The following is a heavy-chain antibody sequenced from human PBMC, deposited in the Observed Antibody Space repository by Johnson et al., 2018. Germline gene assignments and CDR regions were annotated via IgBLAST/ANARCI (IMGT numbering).Heavy chain of an antibody. CDR2: MNPHGDNA. CDR3: ASGGEVYQFLSAFDI. Sequence: QVQLVESGAEVKKPGASVKVSCKASGYSFTIYGIHWVRQAAGQGLEWMGWMNPHGDNAGYAQKFQGRVSMTRNTSMNTAYMELNSLRSEDTAGYYWASGGEVYQFLSAFDIGGQGTMVTGSS. V-gene: IGHV1-8*01. CDR1: GYSFTIYG. D-gene: IGHD1-26*01. J-gene: IGHJ3*02.